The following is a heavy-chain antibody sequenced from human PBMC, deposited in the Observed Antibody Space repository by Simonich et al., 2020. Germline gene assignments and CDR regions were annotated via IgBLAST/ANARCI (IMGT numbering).Heavy chain of an antibody. D-gene: IGHD1-1*01. J-gene: IGHJ3*02. V-gene: IGHV4-34*01. CDR2: INQSGST. CDR3: ARGKGWKNAFDI. Sequence: QVQLQQRGAGLFKPSETLSLTCAVYGGSFSGYYWSWTRHPPGKGLEWIVEINQSGSTNYKPSLKSRVTISVDTYKNQFSLKLSSVTAADTAVYYCARGKGWKNAFDIWGQGTMVTVSS. CDR1: GGSFSGYY.